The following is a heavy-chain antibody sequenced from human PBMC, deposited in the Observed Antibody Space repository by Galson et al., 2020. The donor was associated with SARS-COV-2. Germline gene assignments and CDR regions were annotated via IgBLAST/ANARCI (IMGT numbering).Heavy chain of an antibody. J-gene: IGHJ6*02. V-gene: IGHV1-2*02. CDR3: AREMAVAGVTGNGMDV. Sequence: ASVKVSCKASGYTVTDYYMHWVRQAPGQGLECMGWITPKSGGANYAQKFQGRVTMSRDTSISTAYMELSGLKSDDTAVYYCAREMAVAGVTGNGMDVWGQGTTVTVSS. D-gene: IGHD6-19*01. CDR2: ITPKSGGA. CDR1: GYTVTDYY.